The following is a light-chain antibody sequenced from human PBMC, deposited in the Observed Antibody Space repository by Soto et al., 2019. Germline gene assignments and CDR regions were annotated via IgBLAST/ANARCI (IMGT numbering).Light chain of an antibody. V-gene: IGKV3D-20*02. J-gene: IGKJ4*01. CDR1: QSVSSDF. Sequence: EIVLTQSPGTLSLSPGERATLSCRASQSVSSDFLAWYQQKPGQAPRLLIYAASSRASGIPDRFSGSGSETEFTLTISSLQSEDFAVYSCQQYRDWPLTFGGGTKVDLK. CDR3: QQYRDWPLT. CDR2: AAS.